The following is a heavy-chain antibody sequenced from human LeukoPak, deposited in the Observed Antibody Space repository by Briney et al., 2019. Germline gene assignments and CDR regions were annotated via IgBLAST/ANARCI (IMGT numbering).Heavy chain of an antibody. CDR2: IWHDGSNK. V-gene: IGHV3-33*01. CDR3: ARASGPFDY. D-gene: IGHD6-19*01. CDR1: GLTFSIYG. J-gene: IGHJ4*02. Sequence: GGSLRFSCAASGLTFSIYGIHWVRQAPGKGLEWVAVIWHDGSNKYYADSVRGRFTISRDNSKNTLYLQIDSLRAEDTAVYYCARASGPFDYWGQGTLVTVSS.